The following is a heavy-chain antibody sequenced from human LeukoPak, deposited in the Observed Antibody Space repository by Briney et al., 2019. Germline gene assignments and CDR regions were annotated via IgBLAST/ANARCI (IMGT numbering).Heavy chain of an antibody. J-gene: IGHJ4*02. Sequence: HLGGSLRLSCAASGFTFSSYSMNWVRQAPGKGLEWVSYISSSSTIYYADSVKGRFTISRDNAKNSLYLQMNSLRAEDTAVYYCARLIAAAGNPLYSDYWGQGTLVTVSS. CDR1: GFTFSSYS. CDR3: ARLIAAAGNPLYSDY. D-gene: IGHD6-13*01. V-gene: IGHV3-48*01. CDR2: ISSSSTI.